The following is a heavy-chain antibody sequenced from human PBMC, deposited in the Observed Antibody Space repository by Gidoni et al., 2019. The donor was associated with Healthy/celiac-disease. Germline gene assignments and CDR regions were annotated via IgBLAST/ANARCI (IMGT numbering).Heavy chain of an antibody. CDR3: ARGLGYCSGGSCWFDP. CDR2: MNTNSGNT. Sequence: QVQMVQSGAEGKKPGASVMVHCKASGYTFTGSDINWVRQATGQGLAWMGWMNTNSGNTGYAQKFQGRVTMTRNTSISTAYMELSSLRSEDTAVYYCARGLGYCSGGSCWFDPWGQGTLVTVSS. CDR1: GYTFTGSD. V-gene: IGHV1-8*01. D-gene: IGHD2-15*01. J-gene: IGHJ5*02.